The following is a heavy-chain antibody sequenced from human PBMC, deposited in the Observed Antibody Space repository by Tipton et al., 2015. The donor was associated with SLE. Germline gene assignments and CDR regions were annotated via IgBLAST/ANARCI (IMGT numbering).Heavy chain of an antibody. CDR2: INSGSSYT. CDR3: ATSNWLDP. J-gene: IGHJ5*02. V-gene: IGHV3-11*06. CDR1: GFIFSDSH. Sequence: SLRLSCVVSGFIFSDSHMTWIRQAPGKGLEWVSFINSGSSYTQYGESVKGRFIISRDNAKNTVFLQINNLRVDDTAVYYCATSNWLDPWGQGTLVTVSS.